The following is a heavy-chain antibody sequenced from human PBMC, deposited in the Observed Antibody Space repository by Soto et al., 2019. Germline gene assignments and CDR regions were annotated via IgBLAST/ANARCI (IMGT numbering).Heavy chain of an antibody. Sequence: EVQLVESGGGLIQPGGSLRLSCAASGFAFSTTNMIWVRQAPGKGPEWLSYISGTSSTLYYADSVKGRFTISRDNGKNSLYRQMNSLRDGDTAMYYCARATGATFYYDNGGYYYFDYWGQGTLVTVSS. CDR3: ARATGATFYYDNGGYYYFDY. J-gene: IGHJ4*02. CDR1: GFAFSTTN. CDR2: ISGTSSTL. D-gene: IGHD3-22*01. V-gene: IGHV3-48*02.